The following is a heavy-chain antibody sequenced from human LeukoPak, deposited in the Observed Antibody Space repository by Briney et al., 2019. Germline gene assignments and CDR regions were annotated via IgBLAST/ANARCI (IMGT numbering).Heavy chain of an antibody. J-gene: IGHJ4*02. CDR2: ISGNSGSI. CDR1: GFTFDDYA. D-gene: IGHD6-19*01. CDR3: AKVVISSGWAPFDY. Sequence: GGSLRLSCAASGFTFDDYAMHWVRQAPGKGLEWVSGISGNSGSIGYADSVKGLFTISRDNAKNSLYLQMNSLRAEDTALYYCAKVVISSGWAPFDYWGQGTLVTVSS. V-gene: IGHV3-9*01.